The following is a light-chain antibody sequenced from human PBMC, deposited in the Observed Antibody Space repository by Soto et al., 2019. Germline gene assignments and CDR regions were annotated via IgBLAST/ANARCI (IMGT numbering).Light chain of an antibody. J-gene: IGKJ1*01. V-gene: IGKV3-20*01. CDR3: RQYGSSPRT. CDR1: QSVSSRY. CDR2: GAS. Sequence: LLTQSRCTLSLSPGERAILSCSASQSVSSRYSAWYQQKPGQAPRLLIYGASSRATGIPDRFSGSGSGTDFTLTISRLEPEDFAMYYCRQYGSSPRTFGQGTKVDIK.